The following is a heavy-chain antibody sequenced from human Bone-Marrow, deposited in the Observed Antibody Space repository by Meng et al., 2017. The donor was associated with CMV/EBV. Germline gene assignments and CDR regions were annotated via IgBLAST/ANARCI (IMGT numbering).Heavy chain of an antibody. CDR1: GFTFSGSA. CDR3: ARVGVTIFGVVIPFDY. Sequence: GESLKISCAASGFTFSGSAMHWVRQASGKGLEWVGRIRSKANSYATAYAASVKGRFTISRDDSKNTAYLQMNSLRAEDTAVYYCARVGVTIFGVVIPFDYWGQGTLVTVSS. V-gene: IGHV3-73*01. J-gene: IGHJ4*02. D-gene: IGHD3-3*01. CDR2: IRSKANSYAT.